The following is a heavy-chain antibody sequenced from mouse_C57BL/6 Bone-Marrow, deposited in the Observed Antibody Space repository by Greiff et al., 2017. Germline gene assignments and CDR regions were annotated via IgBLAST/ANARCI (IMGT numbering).Heavy chain of an antibody. CDR2: MSSGGSYT. Sequence: EVQLVESGGDLVKPGGSLKLSCAASGFTFSSYGMSWVRQTPDKRLEWVATMSSGGSYTYYPDSVKGRFTISRDHAKNTLYLQMSSLKSEDTAMYYCARRYDYDPFAYWGQGTLVTVSA. CDR3: ARRYDYDPFAY. CDR1: GFTFSSYG. J-gene: IGHJ3*01. V-gene: IGHV5-6*01. D-gene: IGHD2-4*01.